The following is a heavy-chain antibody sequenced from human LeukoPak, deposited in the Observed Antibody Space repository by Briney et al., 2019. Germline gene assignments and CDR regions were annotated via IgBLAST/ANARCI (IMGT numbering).Heavy chain of an antibody. D-gene: IGHD3-3*02. J-gene: IGHJ4*02. CDR2: IYYSGST. V-gene: IGHV4-59*08. Sequence: SETLSLTCAVYGGSFSGYYWSWIRQPPGKGLEWIGYIYYSGSTNYNPSLKSRVTISVDTSKNQFSLKLSSVTAADTAVYYCARLSTAGSGAIDYWGQGTLVTVSS. CDR3: ARLSTAGSGAIDY. CDR1: GGSFSGYY.